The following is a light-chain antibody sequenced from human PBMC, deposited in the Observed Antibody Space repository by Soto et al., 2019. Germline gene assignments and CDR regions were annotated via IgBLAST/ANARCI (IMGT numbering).Light chain of an antibody. V-gene: IGKV3D-20*02. CDR3: QQRSNWPSLT. CDR2: GAS. J-gene: IGKJ4*01. CDR1: QSVSNNY. Sequence: LLTPSPGTLSLSPGEGSTLSCRASQSVSNNYLAWYQQKPGQAPRLLIYGASNRATGIPDRFSGSGSGTDFTLTISSLEPEDFAVYYCQQRSNWPSLTFGGGTKVDIK.